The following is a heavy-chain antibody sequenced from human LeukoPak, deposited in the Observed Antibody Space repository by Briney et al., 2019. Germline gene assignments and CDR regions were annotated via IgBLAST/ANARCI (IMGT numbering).Heavy chain of an antibody. CDR2: IKQDGSEI. CDR3: ARTTGMVALDY. Sequence: GGSLRLSCAASGFTFSRYGMHWVRQAPGKGLEWVANIKQDGSEIYCVDSVKGRFTISRDNAKNSLYLQMNSLRAEDTAVYYCARTTGMVALDYWGQGTLVTVSS. J-gene: IGHJ4*02. V-gene: IGHV3-7*04. CDR1: GFTFSRYG. D-gene: IGHD1-26*01.